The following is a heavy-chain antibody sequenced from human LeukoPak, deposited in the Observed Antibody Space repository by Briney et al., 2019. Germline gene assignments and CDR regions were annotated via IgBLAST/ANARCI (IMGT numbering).Heavy chain of an antibody. CDR1: GFTFDDYA. CDR3: AKDGGDGYNWKPSGFDY. CDR2: ISWNSGSI. V-gene: IGHV3-9*01. D-gene: IGHD5-24*01. J-gene: IGHJ4*02. Sequence: GRSPRLSCAASGFTFDDYAMHWVRQAPGKGLEWVSGISWNSGSIGYADSVKGRFTISRDNAKNSLYLQMNSLRAEDTALYYCAKDGGDGYNWKPSGFDYWGQGTLVTVSS.